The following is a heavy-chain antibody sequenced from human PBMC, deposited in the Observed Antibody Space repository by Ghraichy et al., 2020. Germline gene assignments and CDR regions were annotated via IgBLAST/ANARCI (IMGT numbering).Heavy chain of an antibody. D-gene: IGHD6-19*01. Sequence: GGSLRLSCAASGFIFSSYAMHWVRQAPGKGLEWVAVISYDENNKYYADSVKGRFTISRDNSKNTLSLVMNSLRVEDTAMYYCGRAKSVWQVGAYWGQGTLVTVSS. CDR2: ISYDENNK. V-gene: IGHV3-30-3*01. CDR1: GFIFSSYA. J-gene: IGHJ4*02. CDR3: GRAKSVWQVGAY.